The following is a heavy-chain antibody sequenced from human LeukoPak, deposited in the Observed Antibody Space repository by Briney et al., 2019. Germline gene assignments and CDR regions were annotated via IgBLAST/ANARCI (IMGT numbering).Heavy chain of an antibody. J-gene: IGHJ4*02. V-gene: IGHV4-34*01. Sequence: SDTLSLTCAVCGGSFSGYYWSWIRQPPAKGLEGIGEINHSGSTKYNPSLESRVTISVDTSKNQFSLKLGSVTAADTALYYCARGPTLHYYDGSGYYYFDYWGQGNLVTVSS. CDR1: GGSFSGYY. CDR3: ARGPTLHYYDGSGYYYFDY. CDR2: INHSGST. D-gene: IGHD3-22*01.